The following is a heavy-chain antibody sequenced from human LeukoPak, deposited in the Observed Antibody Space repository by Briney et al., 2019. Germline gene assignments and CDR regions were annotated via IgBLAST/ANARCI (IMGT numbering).Heavy chain of an antibody. J-gene: IGHJ4*02. D-gene: IGHD6-13*01. CDR1: GFTFSSYS. Sequence: GGSLRLSCAASGFTFSSYSMNWVRQAPGKGLEWVSSISSSSSYIYYADSVRGRFTISRDNAKNSPYLQMNSLRAEDTAVYYCARAGIAAAETYYDYWGQGTLVTVSS. CDR3: ARAGIAAAETYYDY. V-gene: IGHV3-21*01. CDR2: ISSSSSYI.